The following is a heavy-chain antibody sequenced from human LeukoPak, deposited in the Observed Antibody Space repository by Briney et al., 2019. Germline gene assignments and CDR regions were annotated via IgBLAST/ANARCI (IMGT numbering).Heavy chain of an antibody. CDR1: ENRCRDYG. Sequence: GESLRNCCTSSENRCRDYGNGSVRHMPGKGLEWMGIIYPGDGDTRYSPSLLGQVTMSADKSISTAYLQWSSLKASDTAMYYCARQHTSSWYWLDSWGEGTVATVSS. CDR3: ARQHTSSWYWLDS. V-gene: IGHV5-51*01. D-gene: IGHD6-13*01. J-gene: IGHJ5*01. CDR2: IYPGDGDT.